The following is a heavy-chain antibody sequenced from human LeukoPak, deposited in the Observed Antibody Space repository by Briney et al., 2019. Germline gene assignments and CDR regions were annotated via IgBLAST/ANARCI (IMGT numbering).Heavy chain of an antibody. CDR1: GFTFSSYA. D-gene: IGHD3-3*01. Sequence: GGSLRLSCAASGFTFSSYAMSWVRQAPGKGLEWVSAISGSGGSTYYADSVKGRFTISRDNSKNTLYLQMNSLRAEDTAVYYCAKGVELRFLEWFGYYYMDVWGKGTTVTVSS. V-gene: IGHV3-23*01. CDR3: AKGVELRFLEWFGYYYMDV. J-gene: IGHJ6*03. CDR2: ISGSGGST.